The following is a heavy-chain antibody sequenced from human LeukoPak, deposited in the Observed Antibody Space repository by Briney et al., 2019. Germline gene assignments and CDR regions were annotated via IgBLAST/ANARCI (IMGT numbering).Heavy chain of an antibody. Sequence: GGSLRLSCAASGFTFSNYAMNWVRQAPGKGLEWVSAISSSGGSTDYTDSVKGRFTISRDNSNNTLYLQMNSLRAEDTAVYYCAKGSGYGSGWYYFDYWGRGTLVTVSS. CDR2: ISSSGGST. D-gene: IGHD6-19*01. J-gene: IGHJ4*02. CDR1: GFTFSNYA. CDR3: AKGSGYGSGWYYFDY. V-gene: IGHV3-23*01.